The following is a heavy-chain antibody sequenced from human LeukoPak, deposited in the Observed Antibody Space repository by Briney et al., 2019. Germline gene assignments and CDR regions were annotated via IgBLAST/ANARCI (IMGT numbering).Heavy chain of an antibody. CDR2: ISYDGSNK. D-gene: IGHD3-9*01. CDR1: GFTFCSYG. J-gene: IGHJ6*04. V-gene: IGHV3-30*18. CDR3: AKPLTLSLTGYYNYYYYGMDV. Sequence: GGSLRLSCAASGFTFCSYGMHWVRQAPGKGLEWVAVISYDGSNKYYADSVKGRFTISRDNSKNTLYLQMNSLRAEDTAVYYCAKPLTLSLTGYYNYYYYGMDVWGEGTTVTVSS.